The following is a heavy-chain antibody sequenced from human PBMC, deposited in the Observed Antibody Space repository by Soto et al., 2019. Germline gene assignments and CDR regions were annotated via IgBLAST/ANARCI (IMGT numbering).Heavy chain of an antibody. J-gene: IGHJ4*02. Sequence: PGGSLRLSCAASGVPVSSYGMHWVRQAPGKGLEWVAVISYDGSNKYYADSVKGRFTISRDNSKNTLYLQMNSLRAEDTAVYYCAKDREVYYYDSSGYFSWGQGTLVTVSS. CDR3: AKDREVYYYDSSGYFS. CDR2: ISYDGSNK. CDR1: GVPVSSYG. V-gene: IGHV3-30*18. D-gene: IGHD3-22*01.